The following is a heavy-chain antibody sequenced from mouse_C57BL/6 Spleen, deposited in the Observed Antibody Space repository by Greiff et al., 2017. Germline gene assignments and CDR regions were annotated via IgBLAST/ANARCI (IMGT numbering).Heavy chain of an antibody. V-gene: IGHV14-4*01. Sequence: VQLQQSGAELVRPGASVKLSCTASGFNIKDDYMHWVKQRPEQGLEWIGWIDPKNGDTEYASKFQGKATITADTSSNTAYLQLSSLTSEDTAVYYCTYYYDYDEGFAYWGQGTLVTVSA. CDR1: GFNIKDDY. CDR3: TYYYDYDEGFAY. CDR2: IDPKNGDT. D-gene: IGHD2-4*01. J-gene: IGHJ3*01.